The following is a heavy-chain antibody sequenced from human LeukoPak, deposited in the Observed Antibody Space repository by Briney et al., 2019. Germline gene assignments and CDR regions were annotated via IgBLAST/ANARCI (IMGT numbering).Heavy chain of an antibody. CDR1: GFTFSSYS. D-gene: IGHD3-3*02. J-gene: IGHJ3*02. CDR2: ISSSSSYI. CDR3: ARDLSGLDAFDI. Sequence: GGSLRLSCAASGFTFSSYSMNWVRQAPGKGLEWVSSISSSSSYIYYADSVKGRFTISRDNSRNTPYLQMNSLRAEDTAVYSCARDLSGLDAFDIWGQGTMVTVSS. V-gene: IGHV3-21*04.